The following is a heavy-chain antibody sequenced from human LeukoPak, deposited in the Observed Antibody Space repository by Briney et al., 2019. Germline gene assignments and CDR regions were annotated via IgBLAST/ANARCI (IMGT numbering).Heavy chain of an antibody. J-gene: IGHJ4*02. CDR3: AKSYHSSSWDFDY. CDR2: MNPNSGNT. V-gene: IGHV1-8*01. Sequence: ASVKVSCKASGYTFTSYDINWVRQATGQGLAWMGWMNPNSGNTGYAQKFQGRVTMTRNTSISTAYMELSSLRSEDTAVYCRAKSYHSSSWDFDYWGQGTLVTVSS. D-gene: IGHD6-13*01. CDR1: GYTFTSYD.